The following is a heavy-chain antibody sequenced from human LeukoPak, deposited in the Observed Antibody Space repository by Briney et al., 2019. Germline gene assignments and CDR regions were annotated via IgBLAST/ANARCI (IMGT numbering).Heavy chain of an antibody. Sequence: ASLKVSCKASGDTFTSYYMHWVRQAPGQGLEWMGLINPTGGSTGYAQKFQGRVTMTSDMSTSTDYMELSSLRSEDTAIYYCARDNSVGDNAWWFDPWGQGTLVTVSS. J-gene: IGHJ5*02. CDR2: INPTGGST. V-gene: IGHV1-46*01. D-gene: IGHD1-26*01. CDR1: GDTFTSYY. CDR3: ARDNSVGDNAWWFDP.